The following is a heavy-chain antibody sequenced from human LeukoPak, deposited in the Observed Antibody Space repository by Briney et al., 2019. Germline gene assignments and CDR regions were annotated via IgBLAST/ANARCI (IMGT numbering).Heavy chain of an antibody. CDR3: VKDPYGDYLRYFDY. J-gene: IGHJ4*02. Sequence: GGSLRLSCAASGFTFSTYGMHWVRQAPGKGLEWVSLTRYDGGNKYYADSVEGRFTISRDNSKNTLYLQMNSLRAEDTAVYYCVKDPYGDYLRYFDYWGQGTLVTVSS. CDR2: TRYDGGNK. D-gene: IGHD4-17*01. V-gene: IGHV3-30*02. CDR1: GFTFSTYG.